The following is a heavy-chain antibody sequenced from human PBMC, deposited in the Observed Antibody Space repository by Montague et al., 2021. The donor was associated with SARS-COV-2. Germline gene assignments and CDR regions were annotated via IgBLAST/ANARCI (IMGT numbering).Heavy chain of an antibody. CDR1: GGSISSHY. Sequence: SETLSLTCTVSGGSISSHYWTWIRQPPGKGLEWIGYIYYTGSTNYNPSPKSRVAISVDTSKNQFSLSLRSVAAADTALYYCARLPPNGRWYLDLWGRGTLVTVSS. J-gene: IGHJ2*01. V-gene: IGHV4-59*11. D-gene: IGHD2-8*01. CDR2: IYYTGST. CDR3: ARLPPNGRWYLDL.